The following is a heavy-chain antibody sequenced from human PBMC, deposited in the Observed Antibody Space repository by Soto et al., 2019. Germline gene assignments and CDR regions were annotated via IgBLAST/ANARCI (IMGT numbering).Heavy chain of an antibody. V-gene: IGHV3-33*01. CDR3: AREGDYGGYFDY. CDR2: IWYDGSNK. D-gene: IGHD4-17*01. Sequence: QVQLVESGGGVVQPGRSLRLSCAASGFTFSSYGMHWVRQAPGKGLEWVAVIWYDGSNKYYADSVKGRFTISRDNSKNTLYLLMNSLRAEDTAVYYCAREGDYGGYFDYWGRGTLVTVSS. J-gene: IGHJ4*02. CDR1: GFTFSSYG.